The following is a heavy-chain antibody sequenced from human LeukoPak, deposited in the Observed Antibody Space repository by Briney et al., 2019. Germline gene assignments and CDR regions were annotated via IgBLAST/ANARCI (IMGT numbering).Heavy chain of an antibody. CDR1: GGSISSSSYY. D-gene: IGHD1-26*01. CDR3: ARAVGGSGSYYWFDP. Sequence: SETLSLTCTVSGGSISSSSYYWGWIRQPPGKGLEWIGSIYYSGSTYYNPSLKSRVTISVDTSKNQFSLKLSSVTAADTAVYYCARAVGGSGSYYWFDPWGQGTLVTVSS. J-gene: IGHJ5*02. V-gene: IGHV4-39*07. CDR2: IYYSGST.